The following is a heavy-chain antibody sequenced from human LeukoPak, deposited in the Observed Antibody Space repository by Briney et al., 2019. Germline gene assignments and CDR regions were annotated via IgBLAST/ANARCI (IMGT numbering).Heavy chain of an antibody. CDR3: ARIGYSTSWANFDY. CDR2: IRTDGGEK. J-gene: IGHJ4*02. CDR1: GFTFSKFA. D-gene: IGHD6-13*01. Sequence: QTGGSLRLSCAASGFTFSKFAMSWVRQAPGKGPEWVASIRTDGGEKYHADSVQGRFSISRDNSKNTLYLQMDSLRAEDTALYYCARIGYSTSWANFDYWGQGTLVTVSS. V-gene: IGHV3-23*01.